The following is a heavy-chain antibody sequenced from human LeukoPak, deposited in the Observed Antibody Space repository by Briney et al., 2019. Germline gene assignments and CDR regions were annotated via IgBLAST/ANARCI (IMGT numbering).Heavy chain of an antibody. J-gene: IGHJ4*02. CDR2: ISSSGSTI. CDR1: GFTFGDYY. Sequence: GGSLRLSCAASGFTFGDYYMSWIRQAPGKGLEWVSYISSSGSTIYYADSVKGRFTISRDNAKNSLYLQMNSLRAEDTAVYYCARGASYYDSSGYYPMAGYWGQGTLVTVSS. CDR3: ARGASYYDSSGYYPMAGY. V-gene: IGHV3-11*01. D-gene: IGHD3-22*01.